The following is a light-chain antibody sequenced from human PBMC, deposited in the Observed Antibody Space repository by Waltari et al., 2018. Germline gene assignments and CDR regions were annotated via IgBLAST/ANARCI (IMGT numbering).Light chain of an antibody. V-gene: IGLV2-14*03. CDR1: RSDVGSFNY. CDR2: HVN. Sequence: QSALTQPASSSAAPGPSTPTSCPGTRSDVGSFNYFPRYQQHPGKAPQLIFYHVNTRPSRASNRFSSSKSGNTASLTISGIQAEDEAHYYCSAYTGNKIVLFGGGTKLTVL. CDR3: SAYTGNKIVL. J-gene: IGLJ3*02.